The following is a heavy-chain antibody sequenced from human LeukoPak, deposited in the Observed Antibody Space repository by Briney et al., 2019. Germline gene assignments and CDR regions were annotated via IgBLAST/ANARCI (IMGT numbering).Heavy chain of an antibody. J-gene: IGHJ6*02. Sequence: PETLSLTCTVSGGSINNYYWSWIGQPPGKGLEWIGGIYYRGSTNYNPSLQSRVTISVDTSRNQFSLKLSSVTAADTAVYYCARANDYYYYTMDVWGQGTTVSASS. CDR1: GGSINNYY. CDR3: ARANDYYYYTMDV. V-gene: IGHV4-59*01. CDR2: IYYRGST.